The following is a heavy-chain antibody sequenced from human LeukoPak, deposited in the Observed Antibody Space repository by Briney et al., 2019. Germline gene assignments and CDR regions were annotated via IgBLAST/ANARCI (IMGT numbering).Heavy chain of an antibody. D-gene: IGHD3-10*01. CDR2: ISTYNGNT. CDR3: ARDFGYYGSGSDV. CDR1: GYTFTTNG. V-gene: IGHV1-18*01. Sequence: GASVNVSCKSSGYTFTTNGISWVRQAPEQGLEWMGWISTYNGNTNYAQKLQGRVTMTTDTSTSTAYMELRSLRSDDTAVYYCARDFGYYGSGSDVWGKGTTVTISS. J-gene: IGHJ6*04.